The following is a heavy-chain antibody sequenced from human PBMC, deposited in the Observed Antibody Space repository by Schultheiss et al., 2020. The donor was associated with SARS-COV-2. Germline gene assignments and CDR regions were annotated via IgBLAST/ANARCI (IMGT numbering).Heavy chain of an antibody. D-gene: IGHD3-10*01. V-gene: IGHV3-53*01. J-gene: IGHJ4*02. CDR2: IYSGGST. CDR3: ARVNYGSGSYYIDY. CDR1: GFTVSSNY. Sequence: GGSLRLSCAASGFTVSSNYMSWVRQAPGKGLEWLSVIYSGGSTYYADSVKGRFTISRDNSKNTLYLQMNSLRAEDTAVYYCARVNYGSGSYYIDYWGQGTLVTVSS.